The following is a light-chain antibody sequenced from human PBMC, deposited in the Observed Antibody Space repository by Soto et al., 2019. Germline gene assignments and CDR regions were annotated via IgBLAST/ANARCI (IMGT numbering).Light chain of an antibody. J-gene: IGKJ4*01. Sequence: EIVLTQSPATLSLSPGERATLSCRASQSVSSYLAWYQQKLGQAPRLLIYDASNRATGIPARFSGSGSGTDFTLTISSLQSEDFAVYYCQQYNTWPPITFGGGTKVDIK. V-gene: IGKV3-11*01. CDR3: QQYNTWPPIT. CDR2: DAS. CDR1: QSVSSY.